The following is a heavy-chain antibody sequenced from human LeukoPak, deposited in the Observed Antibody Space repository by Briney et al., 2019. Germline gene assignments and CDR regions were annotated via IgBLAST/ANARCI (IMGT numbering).Heavy chain of an antibody. V-gene: IGHV4-34*01. Sequence: PSETLSLTCAVYGGSFSGYYWSWIRQPPGKGLEWIGEINHSGSTNYNPSLKSRVTISVDTSKNQFSLKLSSVTAADTAVYYCGRMDTAMGYYMDVWGKGTTVTVSS. CDR1: GGSFSGYY. CDR2: INHSGST. CDR3: GRMDTAMGYYMDV. D-gene: IGHD5-18*01. J-gene: IGHJ6*03.